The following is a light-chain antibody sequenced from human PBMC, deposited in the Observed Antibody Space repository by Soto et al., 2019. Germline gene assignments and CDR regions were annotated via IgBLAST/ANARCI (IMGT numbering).Light chain of an antibody. J-gene: IGKJ2*01. Sequence: DIQMTQSPTSLSASVGDRVTITCRASQSITTFLNWYQQKPGKAPELLIYAASTLQSGVPSRFSGSGSGTDFTLTISSLQPENFATYYCQQLNSYSYTFGQGTKVDIK. CDR3: QQLNSYSYT. CDR2: AAS. CDR1: QSITTF. V-gene: IGKV1-9*01.